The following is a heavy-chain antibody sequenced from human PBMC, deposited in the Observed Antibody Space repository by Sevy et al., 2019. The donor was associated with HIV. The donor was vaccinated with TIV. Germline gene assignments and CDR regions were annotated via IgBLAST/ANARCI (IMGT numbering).Heavy chain of an antibody. V-gene: IGHV1-24*01. J-gene: IGHJ4*02. CDR1: GYTLTELS. D-gene: IGHD3-22*01. Sequence: ASVQVSCKVSGYTLTELSIHWVRQAPGKGLEWLVTFDPEDGKTIYAQNFQGRVTMTEDTSTDRTYMVLSSLRSEDTAVYASASTRHYYDSSGYYFDYWGQGTLVTVSS. CDR3: ASTRHYYDSSGYYFDY. CDR2: FDPEDGKT.